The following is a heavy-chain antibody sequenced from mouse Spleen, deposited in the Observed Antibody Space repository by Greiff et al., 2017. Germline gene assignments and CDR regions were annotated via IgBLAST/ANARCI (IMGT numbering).Heavy chain of an antibody. CDR2: INYDGSST. Sequence: DVMLVESEGGLVQPGSSMKLSCTASGFTFSDYYMAWVRQVPEKGLEWVANINYDGSSTYYLDSLKSRFIISRDNAKNILYLQMSSLKSEDTATYYCAREGNYAYWYFDVWGTGTTVTVSS. D-gene: IGHD2-4*01. CDR3: AREGNYAYWYFDV. V-gene: IGHV5-16*01. J-gene: IGHJ1*03. CDR1: GFTFSDYY.